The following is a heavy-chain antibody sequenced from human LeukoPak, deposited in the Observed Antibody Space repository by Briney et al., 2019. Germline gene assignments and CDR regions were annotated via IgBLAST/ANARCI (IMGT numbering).Heavy chain of an antibody. V-gene: IGHV1-24*01. Sequence: GASVKVSCKVSGYTLTELPMHWVRQAPGKGLEWMGGFDPEDGETIYAQKFQGRVTMTEDTSTDTAYMELSSLTSDDTAVYYCAKDRLLNCRGDCYIFDYWGQGTVVTVSS. CDR3: AKDRLLNCRGDCYIFDY. CDR1: GYTLTELP. J-gene: IGHJ4*02. D-gene: IGHD2-21*02. CDR2: FDPEDGET.